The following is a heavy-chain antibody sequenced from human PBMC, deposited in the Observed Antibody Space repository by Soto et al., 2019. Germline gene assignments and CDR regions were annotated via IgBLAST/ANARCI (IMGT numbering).Heavy chain of an antibody. CDR3: ARGPRAIWSGPKRPNDAFDI. CDR2: INPNSGGT. CDR1: GYTFTGYY. D-gene: IGHD3-3*01. Sequence: ASVKVSCQASGYTFTGYYMHWVRQAPGQGLEWMGWINPNSGGTNYAQKFQGWVTMTRDTSISTAYMELSRLRSDDTAVYYCARGPRAIWSGPKRPNDAFDIWGQGTMVTVSS. J-gene: IGHJ3*02. V-gene: IGHV1-2*04.